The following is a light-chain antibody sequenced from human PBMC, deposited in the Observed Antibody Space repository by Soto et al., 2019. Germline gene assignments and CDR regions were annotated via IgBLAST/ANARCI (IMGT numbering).Light chain of an antibody. CDR2: DVN. CDR1: SSDVGGYNY. V-gene: IGLV2-14*03. CDR3: SSYSSSSLYV. Sequence: QSALTQPASVSGSPGRSLTISCTGTSSDVGGYNYVSWYQHHPGKAPKLMIYDVNNRPSGVSNRFFGSKSGNTASLTISGLQAEDEADYYCSSYSSSSLYVFGTATKVTVL. J-gene: IGLJ1*01.